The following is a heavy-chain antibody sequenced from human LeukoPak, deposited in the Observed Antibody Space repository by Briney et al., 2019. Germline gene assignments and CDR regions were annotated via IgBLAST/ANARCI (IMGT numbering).Heavy chain of an antibody. D-gene: IGHD2-2*01. CDR3: ARDIGYCSSTSCSVGFDY. J-gene: IGHJ4*02. CDR2: ISSSSSYI. V-gene: IGHV3-21*01. Sequence: GGSLRLSCAASGFTFSSYSMNWVRQAPGKGLEWVPSISSSSSYIYYADSVKGRFTISRDNAKNSLYLQMNSLRAEDTAVYYCARDIGYCSSTSCSVGFDYWGQGTLVTVSS. CDR1: GFTFSSYS.